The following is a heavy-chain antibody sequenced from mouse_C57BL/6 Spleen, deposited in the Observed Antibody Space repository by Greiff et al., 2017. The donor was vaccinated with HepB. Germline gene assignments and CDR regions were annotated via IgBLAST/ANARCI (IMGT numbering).Heavy chain of an antibody. D-gene: IGHD1-1*01. CDR1: GYTFTDYY. Sequence: EVQLQESGPVLVKPGASVKMSCKASGYTFTDYYMNWVKQSHGKSLEWIGVINPYNGGTSYNQKFKGKATVNVDKSSSTAYMELNSLTSEDSAVYYCAREGVVRAMDYWGQGTSVTVSS. CDR2: INPYNGGT. CDR3: AREGVVRAMDY. J-gene: IGHJ4*01. V-gene: IGHV1-19*01.